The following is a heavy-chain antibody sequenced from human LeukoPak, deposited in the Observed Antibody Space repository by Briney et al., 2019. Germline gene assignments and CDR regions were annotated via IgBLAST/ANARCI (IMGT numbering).Heavy chain of an antibody. CDR1: GYTFTGYH. D-gene: IGHD2-2*01. CDR3: ARDSGYCTTTNCFHPFDS. Sequence: ASVKVSCKASGYTFTGYHMHWVRQAPGQGLEWMGWIIPNSGATRFAQKFQGRVTMTRDTSISTANMELSGLRSDDTAVYYCARDSGYCTTTNCFHPFDSWGQGTLVTVSS. V-gene: IGHV1-2*02. J-gene: IGHJ4*02. CDR2: IIPNSGAT.